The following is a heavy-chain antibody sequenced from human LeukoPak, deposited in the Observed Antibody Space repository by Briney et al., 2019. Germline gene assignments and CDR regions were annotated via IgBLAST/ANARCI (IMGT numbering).Heavy chain of an antibody. CDR1: GYTFTAYY. J-gene: IGHJ4*02. CDR3: ARRKDPWFTFDY. Sequence: ASVKVSCKASGYTFTAYYMHWVRQAPGQGLEWMGWINPNSGGTNYAQKFQGRVTMTRDTSISTAYMELSRLRSDDTAVYYCARRKDPWFTFDYWGQGTLVTVSS. V-gene: IGHV1-2*02. CDR2: INPNSGGT. D-gene: IGHD3-22*01.